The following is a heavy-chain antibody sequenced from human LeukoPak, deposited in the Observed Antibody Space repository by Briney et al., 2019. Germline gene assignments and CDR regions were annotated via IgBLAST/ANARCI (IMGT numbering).Heavy chain of an antibody. CDR1: GGSFSGYY. V-gene: IGHV4-34*01. CDR2: INHSGST. Sequence: SETLSLTCAVYGGSFSGYYWSWIRQPPGKGLEWIGEINHSGSTNYNPSLKSRVTISVDTSKNQFSLKLSSVTAADTAVYYCARDYGAAARDAFDIWGQGTMVTVSS. D-gene: IGHD6-13*01. CDR3: ARDYGAAARDAFDI. J-gene: IGHJ3*02.